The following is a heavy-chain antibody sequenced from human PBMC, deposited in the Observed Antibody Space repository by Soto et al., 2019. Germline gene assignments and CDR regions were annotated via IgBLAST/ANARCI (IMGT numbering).Heavy chain of an antibody. Sequence: ASVKVSFKASGYTFTAYGIHWVRQAHGQRLERMGWINTGNGHTKYSQKFQGRVTITRDTSARTAYMELNSLRSEDTAVYYCASRGYDFWSGLDPWGQGTLVTVSS. CDR2: INTGNGHT. CDR3: ASRGYDFWSGLDP. J-gene: IGHJ5*02. CDR1: GYTFTAYG. V-gene: IGHV1-3*04. D-gene: IGHD3-3*01.